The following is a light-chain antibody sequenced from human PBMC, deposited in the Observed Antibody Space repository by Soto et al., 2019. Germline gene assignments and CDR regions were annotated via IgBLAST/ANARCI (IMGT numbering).Light chain of an antibody. V-gene: IGKV3-15*01. Sequence: EVVLTQSPATLSVSPGERATLSCRASQTVGTNLAWYQQRPGQAPRLLIYGASTRATGIPARFSGSGSGSELNLTISGRQSADFTIYYCKQYNKWPLFTFGPGSSVHNK. J-gene: IGKJ3*01. CDR2: GAS. CDR1: QTVGTN. CDR3: KQYNKWPLFT.